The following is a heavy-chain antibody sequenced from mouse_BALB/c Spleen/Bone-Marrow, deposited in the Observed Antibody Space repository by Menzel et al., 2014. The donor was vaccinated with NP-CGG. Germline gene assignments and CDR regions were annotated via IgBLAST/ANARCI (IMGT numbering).Heavy chain of an antibody. Sequence: EVHLVESGGGLVKPGGSPKLSCAASGFTFSSYTMSWVRQTPEKRLEWVATISSGGSYTYYPDSVKGRFTISRDNAKNCLYLQKSSLKSEDTAMYYCTRDGKGNYDYAMDYCDQAASATISS. CDR1: GFTFSSYT. J-gene: IGHJ4*01. V-gene: IGHV5-6-4*01. CDR3: TRDGKGNYDYAMDY. CDR2: ISSGGSYT. D-gene: IGHD2-1*01.